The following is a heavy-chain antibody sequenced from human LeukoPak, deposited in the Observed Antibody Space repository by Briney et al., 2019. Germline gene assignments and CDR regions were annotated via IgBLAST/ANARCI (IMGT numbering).Heavy chain of an antibody. CDR1: VYTFTTYG. J-gene: IGHJ4*02. Sequence: GASVSVSDKASVYTFTTYGISWGRQAPGQGLEWRGWISAYNGNTNYAQKLQGRVTMTTDTSTSTAYMELRSLRSDDTAVYYCARGFPRYYYDSSGYYYFDYWGQGTLVTVSS. CDR2: ISAYNGNT. V-gene: IGHV1-18*01. CDR3: ARGFPRYYYDSSGYYYFDY. D-gene: IGHD3-22*01.